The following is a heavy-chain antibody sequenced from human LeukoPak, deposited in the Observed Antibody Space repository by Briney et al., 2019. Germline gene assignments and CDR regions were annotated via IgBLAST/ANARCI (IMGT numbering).Heavy chain of an antibody. V-gene: IGHV3-30*18. J-gene: IGHJ6*02. D-gene: IGHD2-15*01. CDR1: GFTFSSYG. Sequence: GGSLRLSCAASGFTFSSYGMHWVRQAPGKGLEWVAVISYDGSNKYYADSVKGRFTISRDNSKNTLYLQMNSLRAEDTAVYYCAKDLARGCSGSYYYYGMDVWGQGTTVTVSS. CDR3: AKDLARGCSGSYYYYGMDV. CDR2: ISYDGSNK.